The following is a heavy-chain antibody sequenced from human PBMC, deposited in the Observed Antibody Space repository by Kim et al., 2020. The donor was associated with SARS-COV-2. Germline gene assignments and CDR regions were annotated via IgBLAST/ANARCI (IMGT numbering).Heavy chain of an antibody. J-gene: IGHJ4*02. D-gene: IGHD3-3*01. CDR3: ARGGSFRFLEWLLFDY. V-gene: IGHV5-51*01. Sequence: PSFQGQVTISPDKATSTAYLQWSSLKASDTAMYYCARGGSFRFLEWLLFDYWGQGTLVTVSS.